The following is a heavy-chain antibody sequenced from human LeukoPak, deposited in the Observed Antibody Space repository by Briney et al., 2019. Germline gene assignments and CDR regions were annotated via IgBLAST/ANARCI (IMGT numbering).Heavy chain of an antibody. CDR3: ASERRRDYDSSRFAFDI. D-gene: IGHD3-22*01. CDR2: IIPIFGTA. CDR1: GYTFTSYG. Sequence: ASVKVSCKASGYTFTSYGISWVRQAPGQGLEWMGGIIPIFGTANYAQKFQGRVTITADESTSTAYMELSSLRSEDTAVYYCASERRRDYDSSRFAFDIWGQGTMVTVSS. J-gene: IGHJ3*02. V-gene: IGHV1-69*13.